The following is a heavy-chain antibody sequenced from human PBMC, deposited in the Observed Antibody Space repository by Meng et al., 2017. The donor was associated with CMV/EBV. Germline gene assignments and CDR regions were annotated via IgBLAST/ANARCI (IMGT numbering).Heavy chain of an antibody. Sequence: GESLKISCAASRFTVSSNYMSWVRQAPGKGLEWVSVIYSGGSTYYADSVKGRFTISRDNSKNTLYLQMNSLRAEDTAVYYCARDRVDILTGYYTRYYYYGMDVWGQGTTVTVSS. V-gene: IGHV3-66*02. CDR3: ARDRVDILTGYYTRYYYYGMDV. CDR2: IYSGGST. J-gene: IGHJ6*02. D-gene: IGHD3-9*01. CDR1: RFTVSSNY.